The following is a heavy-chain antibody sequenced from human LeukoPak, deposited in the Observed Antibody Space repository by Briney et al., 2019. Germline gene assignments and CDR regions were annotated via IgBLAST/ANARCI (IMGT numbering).Heavy chain of an antibody. CDR1: EFTFRDYW. D-gene: IGHD1-1*01. J-gene: IGHJ4*02. CDR3: ARVKYWNFDY. V-gene: IGHV3-7*01. Sequence: GGSLRLSCAASEFTFRDYWMNWVRQAPGKGLEWVANIEQDGSEKNYVDSVKGRFTISRDNAKSSLYLQMNSLRSEDTAVYYCARVKYWNFDYWGQGTLVTVSS. CDR2: IEQDGSEK.